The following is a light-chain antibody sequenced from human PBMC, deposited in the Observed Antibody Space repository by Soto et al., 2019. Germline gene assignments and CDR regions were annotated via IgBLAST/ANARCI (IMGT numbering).Light chain of an antibody. J-gene: IGKJ2*01. CDR1: QSISSY. CDR3: QQSYGTPYT. V-gene: IGKV1-39*01. CDR2: AAS. Sequence: DIQMTQSPSSLSASVGDRVTITCRASQSISSYLNWYQQKPGKAPKLLIYAASSLQSGVPSRFGGGGSGTDFTLTISSLQPEDFATYYCQQSYGTPYTFGQGTKLEIK.